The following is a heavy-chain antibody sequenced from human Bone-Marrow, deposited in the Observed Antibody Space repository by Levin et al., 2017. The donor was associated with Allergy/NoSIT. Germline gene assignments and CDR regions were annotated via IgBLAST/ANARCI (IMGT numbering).Heavy chain of an antibody. J-gene: IGHJ4*02. CDR3: AKVRGSAAAAEYYFDY. CDR2: ISWNSGTI. Sequence: SLKISCAASGFTFDDYAMHWVRQAPGKGLEWVSSISWNSGTIGYADSVKGRFTISRDNAKNSLYLQMNSLRAEDTALYYCAKVRGSAAAAEYYFDYWGQGTLVTVSS. CDR1: GFTFDDYA. V-gene: IGHV3-9*01. D-gene: IGHD6-13*01.